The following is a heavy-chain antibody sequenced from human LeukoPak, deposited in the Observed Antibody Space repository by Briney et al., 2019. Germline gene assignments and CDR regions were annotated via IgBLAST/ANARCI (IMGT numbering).Heavy chain of an antibody. CDR1: GFTFSSYA. Sequence: GGSLRLSCAASGFTFSSYAMSWVRQAPGKGPEWVSAISGSGGSTYYADSVKGRFTISRDNSKNTLYLQMNSLRAEDTAVYYCAKDIDSSSWYIYFDYWGQGTLVTVSS. D-gene: IGHD6-13*01. V-gene: IGHV3-23*01. CDR2: ISGSGGST. CDR3: AKDIDSSSWYIYFDY. J-gene: IGHJ4*02.